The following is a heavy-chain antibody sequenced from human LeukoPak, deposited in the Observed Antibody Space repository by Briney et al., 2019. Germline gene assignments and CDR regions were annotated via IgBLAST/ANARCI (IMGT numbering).Heavy chain of an antibody. V-gene: IGHV5-10-1*01. CDR2: ISASNSYT. CDR3: ARHSSRYSGYDLNAAFDI. J-gene: IGHJ3*02. Sequence: KPGESRRFSGKSSGYSFTSYWISWVRHMPGERLELLGSISASNSYTNYSPSFQGHVTISADKSISTAYLQWSSLKASDTPMYYCARHSSRYSGYDLNAAFDIWGQGTMVTVSS. D-gene: IGHD5-12*01. CDR1: GYSFTSYW.